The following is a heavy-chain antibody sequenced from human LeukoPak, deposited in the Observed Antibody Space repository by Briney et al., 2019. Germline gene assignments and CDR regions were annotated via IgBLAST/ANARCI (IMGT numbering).Heavy chain of an antibody. CDR2: INPHSGGT. D-gene: IGHD4-17*01. J-gene: IGHJ4*02. V-gene: IGHV1-2*02. CDR1: GYTFSSYY. Sequence: ASVKVSCKASGYTFSSYYIHWVRQAPGQGLEWMGWINPHSGGTNYAQNFQGRVTMTRDTSISTAYMELSSLRSDDTAVYYCTRDRNGDYNGDFDYWGQGTLVTVSS. CDR3: TRDRNGDYNGDFDY.